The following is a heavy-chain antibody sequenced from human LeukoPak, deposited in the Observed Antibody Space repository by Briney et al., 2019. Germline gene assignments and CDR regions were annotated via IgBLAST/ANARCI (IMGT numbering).Heavy chain of an antibody. Sequence: GGSLRLSCAASGFTFSSYAMSWVRQAPGKGLEWVANIKEDGSKKNYVDPVKGRVTISRDNAENSLYLQMNSLGVEDTAVYYCTRNEKWGQGTLVTVSS. CDR2: IKEDGSKK. D-gene: IGHD1-1*01. V-gene: IGHV3-7*01. J-gene: IGHJ4*02. CDR3: TRNEK. CDR1: GFTFSSYA.